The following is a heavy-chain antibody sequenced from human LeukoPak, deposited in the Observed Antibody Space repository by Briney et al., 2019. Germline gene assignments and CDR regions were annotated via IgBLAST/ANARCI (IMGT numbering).Heavy chain of an antibody. Sequence: DSVKGRFTISRDNSKNTLYLQMNSLRAEDTAVYYCAKDPFYGTRDYAAFIDYWGQGTLVTVSS. J-gene: IGHJ4*02. CDR3: AKDPFYGTRDYAAFIDY. D-gene: IGHD4-17*01. V-gene: IGHV3-33*06.